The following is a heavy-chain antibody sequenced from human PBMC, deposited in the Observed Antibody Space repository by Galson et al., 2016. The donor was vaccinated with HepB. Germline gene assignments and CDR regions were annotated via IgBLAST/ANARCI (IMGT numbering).Heavy chain of an antibody. CDR2: IDPSDSYT. CDR1: GYSFTSYW. CDR3: ARQIPIWFGDLPLGLDP. V-gene: IGHV5-10-1*01. J-gene: IGHJ5*02. Sequence: SGAEVKKPGESLRISCKGSGYSFTSYWITWVRQMPGKGLEWMGTIDPSDSYTNYSPSFQGHVTISADTSIRTAYLQWSSPKASDTAMYYCARQIPIWFGDLPLGLDPWGQGTLVTVSS. D-gene: IGHD3-10*01.